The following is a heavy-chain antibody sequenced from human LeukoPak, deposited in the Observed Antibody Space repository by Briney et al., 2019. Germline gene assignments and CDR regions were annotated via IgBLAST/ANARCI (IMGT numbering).Heavy chain of an antibody. J-gene: IGHJ3*02. V-gene: IGHV1-2*02. CDR2: INPSIGST. D-gene: IGHD4-17*01. CDR3: ARDPSSVTQPDVAFDI. CDR1: GYTFTGYY. Sequence: ASVKVSCKTSGYTFTGYYIHWARQAPGQGLEWMGWINPSIGSTIYAQKFQGRVTMTRDTSISTAYMELSRLRSDDTAVYYCARDPSSVTQPDVAFDIWGQGTMVTVSS.